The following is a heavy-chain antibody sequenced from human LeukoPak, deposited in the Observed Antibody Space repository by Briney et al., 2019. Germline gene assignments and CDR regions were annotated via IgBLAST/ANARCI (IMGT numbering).Heavy chain of an antibody. CDR2: INSDGSWT. V-gene: IGHV3-74*01. CDR1: GNYW. CDR3: VSFYETY. J-gene: IGHJ4*02. Sequence: GGSLRLSCVASGNYWRHGVPQGPGKGLVWVSHINSDGSWTSYADSVKGRFTISKDNAKNTVYLQMNSLRAEDTAVYYCVSFYETYWGRGTLVTVSS. D-gene: IGHD2/OR15-2a*01.